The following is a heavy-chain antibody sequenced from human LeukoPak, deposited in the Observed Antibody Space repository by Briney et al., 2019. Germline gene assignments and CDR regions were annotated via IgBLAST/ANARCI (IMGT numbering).Heavy chain of an antibody. J-gene: IGHJ4*02. Sequence: GGSLRLSCAGSGFTFSSYAMSWVRQAPGKGLEWVSVISGSSNTTYYADSVKGRFIISRDNSKNTLYLQMNSLRAEDTAVYYCAKRIGGVNSFDHWGQGTLVTVSS. D-gene: IGHD3-16*01. CDR1: GFTFSSYA. CDR2: ISGSSNTT. V-gene: IGHV3-23*01. CDR3: AKRIGGVNSFDH.